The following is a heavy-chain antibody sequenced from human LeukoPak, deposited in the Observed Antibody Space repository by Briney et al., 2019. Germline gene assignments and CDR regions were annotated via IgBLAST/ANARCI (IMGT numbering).Heavy chain of an antibody. Sequence: GGSLRLSCAASGFTFSDYYMSWIRQAPGKGLEWVSYISSSGSTIYYADSVKGRFTISRDNAKSSLYLQMNSLRAEDTAVYYCAKDPGFGGYHWFDPWGQGTLVTVSS. CDR2: ISSSGSTI. CDR3: AKDPGFGGYHWFDP. V-gene: IGHV3-11*01. D-gene: IGHD3-10*01. CDR1: GFTFSDYY. J-gene: IGHJ5*02.